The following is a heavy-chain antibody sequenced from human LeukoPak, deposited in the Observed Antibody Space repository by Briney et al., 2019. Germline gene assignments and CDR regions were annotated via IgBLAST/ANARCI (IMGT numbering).Heavy chain of an antibody. CDR1: GYTFTSYA. Sequence: ASVKVSCKASGYTFTSYAMHWVRQAPGQRLEWMGWINAGNGNTKYSQKFQGRVTITRDTSASTACMELSSLRSEDTAVYYCARASITIFGVVRGYFDYWGQGTLVTVSS. J-gene: IGHJ4*02. CDR3: ARASITIFGVVRGYFDY. CDR2: INAGNGNT. D-gene: IGHD3-3*01. V-gene: IGHV1-3*01.